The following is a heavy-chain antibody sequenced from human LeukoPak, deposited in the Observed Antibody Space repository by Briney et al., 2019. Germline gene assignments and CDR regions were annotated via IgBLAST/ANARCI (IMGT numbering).Heavy chain of an antibody. D-gene: IGHD1-26*01. Sequence: GGSLRLSCAASGFTFSNSWMTWVRQAPGKGLEWVGRIRSKADGCTTDYAAPVKGRFTISRDDSKSTLYLHMNSLQTEDTAVYYCTTVRRWEPDYWGQGTLVTVSS. J-gene: IGHJ4*02. CDR3: TTVRRWEPDY. V-gene: IGHV3-15*01. CDR1: GFTFSNSW. CDR2: IRSKADGCTT.